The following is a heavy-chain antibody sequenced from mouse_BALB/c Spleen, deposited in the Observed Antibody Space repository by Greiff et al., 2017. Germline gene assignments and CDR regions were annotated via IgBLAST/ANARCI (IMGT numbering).Heavy chain of an antibody. Sequence: EVKVEESGPDLVKPSQSLSLTCTVTGYSITSGYSWHWLRQFPGNKLEWMGYIHYSGSTNYNPSLKSRISITRDTSKNQFFLQLNSVTTEDTATYFCARREGNLRFTWFAYWGQGTLVTVSA. J-gene: IGHJ3*01. CDR3: ARREGNLRFTWFAY. CDR1: GYSITSGYS. V-gene: IGHV3-1*02. CDR2: IHYSGST. D-gene: IGHD2-1*01.